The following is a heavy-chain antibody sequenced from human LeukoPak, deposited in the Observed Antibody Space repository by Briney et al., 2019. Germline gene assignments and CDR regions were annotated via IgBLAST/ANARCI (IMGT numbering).Heavy chain of an antibody. CDR1: GGSISSGSYY. CDR3: AREREGYCSSTSCYAGGWVDY. V-gene: IGHV4-61*02. CDR2: IYTSGST. Sequence: SQTLSLTCTVSGGSISSGSYYWSWIRQPAGKGLEWIGRIYTSGSTNYNPSLKSRVTISVDTSKNQFSLQLSSLTAADTAVYYCAREREGYCSSTSCYAGGWVDYWGQGTLVTVSS. D-gene: IGHD2-2*01. J-gene: IGHJ4*02.